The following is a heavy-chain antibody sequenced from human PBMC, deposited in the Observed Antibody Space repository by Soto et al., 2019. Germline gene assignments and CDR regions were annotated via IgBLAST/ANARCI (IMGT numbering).Heavy chain of an antibody. J-gene: IGHJ4*02. CDR1: GGSISSGGYY. Sequence: SETLSLTCTVSGGSISSGGYYWSWIRQHPGKGLEWIGYIYYSGSTYYNPSLKSRVTISVDTSKNQFSLKLSSVTAADTAVYYCARDLSYYDSSGYPFDYWGQGTLVTVSS. CDR3: ARDLSYYDSSGYPFDY. D-gene: IGHD3-22*01. CDR2: IYYSGST. V-gene: IGHV4-31*03.